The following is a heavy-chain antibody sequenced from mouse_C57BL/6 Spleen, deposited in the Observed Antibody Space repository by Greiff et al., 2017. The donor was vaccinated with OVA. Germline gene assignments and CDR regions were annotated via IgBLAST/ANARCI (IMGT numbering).Heavy chain of an antibody. CDR3: ARGGTYDYDEGFAY. D-gene: IGHD2-4*01. J-gene: IGHJ3*01. CDR2: ISYDGSN. CDR1: GYSITSGYY. Sequence: EVQLQQSGPGLVKPSQSLSLTCSVTGYSITSGYYWNWIRQFPGNKLEWMGYISYDGSNNYNPSLKNRISITRDTSKNQFFLKLNSVTTEDTATYYCARGGTYDYDEGFAYWGQGTLVTVSA. V-gene: IGHV3-6*01.